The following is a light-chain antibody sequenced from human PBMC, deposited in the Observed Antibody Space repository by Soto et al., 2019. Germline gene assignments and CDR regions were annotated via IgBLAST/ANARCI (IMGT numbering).Light chain of an antibody. CDR1: QSIASIQ. CDR2: GAS. CDR3: KQYGNSPPWT. J-gene: IGKJ1*01. Sequence: EIVLTQAPGTLSLSPGERATLSCRASQSIASIQLAWYRQKPGQAPRLLIFGASSRATGIPDRFSVSGSGTEFTLTISRLETEDFAMYYCKQYGNSPPWTFAQGTPVEIK. V-gene: IGKV3-20*01.